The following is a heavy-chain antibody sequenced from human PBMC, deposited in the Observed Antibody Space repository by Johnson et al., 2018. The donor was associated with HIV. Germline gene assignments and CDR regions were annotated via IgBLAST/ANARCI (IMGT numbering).Heavy chain of an antibody. V-gene: IGHV3-30*04. Sequence: QVQLVESGGGVVRPGRSLRLSCAASGFTFSSFTMHWVRQAPGKGLEWVAVISDDVSSTFYVDSVKGRFTISRDNSNNTLYLQMSGLSAEDTALYYCARGVVYGGSSDAFEVWGQGTMLSVSS. D-gene: IGHD2-8*02. CDR2: ISDDVSST. CDR1: GFTFSSFT. CDR3: ARGVVYGGSSDAFEV. J-gene: IGHJ3*01.